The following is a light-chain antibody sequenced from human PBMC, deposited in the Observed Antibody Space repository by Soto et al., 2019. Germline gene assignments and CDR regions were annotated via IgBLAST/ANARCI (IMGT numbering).Light chain of an antibody. CDR2: RNS. CDR1: SSNIGSNY. J-gene: IGLJ2*01. CDR3: ASWDDSLSGFVV. V-gene: IGLV1-47*01. Sequence: QSVLTQPPSASGTPGQRVTISCSGSSSNIGSNYVFWYQQLPGTAPKVLMYRNSQRPSGVPDRFSGSKSGTSASLAISGLRSEDEADYHCASWDDSLSGFVVFGGGTKVTVL.